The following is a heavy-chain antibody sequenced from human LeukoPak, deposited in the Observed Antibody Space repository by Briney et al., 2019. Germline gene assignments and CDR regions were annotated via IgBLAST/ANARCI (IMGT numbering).Heavy chain of an antibody. V-gene: IGHV4-34*01. D-gene: IGHD3-10*01. CDR3: ARVRTGWFDP. CDR2: INHSGST. J-gene: IGHJ5*02. Sequence: ASETLSLTCAVYGGSFSGYYWSWIRQPPGKGLEWIGEINHSGSTNYNPSLKSRDTISVDTSKNQFSLKLSSVTAADTAVYYCARVRTGWFDPWGQGTLVTVSS. CDR1: GGSFSGYY.